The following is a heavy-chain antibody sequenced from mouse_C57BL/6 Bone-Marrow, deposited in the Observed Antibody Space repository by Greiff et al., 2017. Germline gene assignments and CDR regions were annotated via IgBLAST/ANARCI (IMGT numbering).Heavy chain of an antibody. CDR3: ARAYYGSSYPY. Sequence: VQLQQSGPVLVKPGASVKMSCKASGYTFTDYYMNWVKQSHGKSLEWIGVINPYNGGTSYNQKFKGRATLTVDKSSSTAYMELNSLTSEDSAVYYCARAYYGSSYPYWGQGTTLTVSS. V-gene: IGHV1-19*01. J-gene: IGHJ2*01. D-gene: IGHD1-1*01. CDR1: GYTFTDYY. CDR2: INPYNGGT.